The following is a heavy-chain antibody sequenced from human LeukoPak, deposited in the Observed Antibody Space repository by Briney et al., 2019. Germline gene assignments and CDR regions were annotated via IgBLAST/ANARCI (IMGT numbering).Heavy chain of an antibody. Sequence: GGSLRLSCAASGFTFSSYEMNWVRQAPGKGLEWVSYISSSGSTIYYADSVKGRFTISRDNAKNSLYLQMNSLRAEDTAVYYCASGRYSNYFDYWGQGTLVTVSS. V-gene: IGHV3-48*03. J-gene: IGHJ4*02. CDR1: GFTFSSYE. CDR2: ISSSGSTI. D-gene: IGHD4-11*01. CDR3: ASGRYSNYFDY.